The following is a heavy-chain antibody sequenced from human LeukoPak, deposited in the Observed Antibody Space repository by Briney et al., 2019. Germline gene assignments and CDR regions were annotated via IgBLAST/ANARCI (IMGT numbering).Heavy chain of an antibody. CDR2: ISGSDDNT. Sequence: GGSLRLSCAASGFTFNNYAMSWVRQAPGKGLEWVSTISGSDDNTYYADSVKGRFTISRDISKNTLYLQMNGLRADDTAVYYCANDFDHWGQGTLVTVSS. CDR1: GFTFNNYA. CDR3: ANDFDH. J-gene: IGHJ4*02. V-gene: IGHV3-23*01.